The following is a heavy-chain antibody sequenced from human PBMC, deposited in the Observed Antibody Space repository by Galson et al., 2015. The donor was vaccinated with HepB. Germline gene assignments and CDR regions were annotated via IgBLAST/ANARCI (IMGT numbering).Heavy chain of an antibody. V-gene: IGHV1-69*04. CDR3: ARESLWSGYYYFDY. Sequence: SVKVSCKASGGTFSSNSISWVRQAPGQGLEWMGRITPMFGIAKYAQQFQGRVTITADKSTSTAYMELSSLRSDDTAVYYCARESLWSGYYYFDYWGQGTLVTASS. J-gene: IGHJ4*02. CDR2: ITPMFGIA. CDR1: GGTFSSNS. D-gene: IGHD3-3*01.